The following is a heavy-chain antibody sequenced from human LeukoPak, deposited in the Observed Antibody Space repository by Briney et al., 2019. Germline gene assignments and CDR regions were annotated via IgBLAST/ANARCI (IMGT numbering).Heavy chain of an antibody. CDR1: GFTFSNYA. D-gene: IGHD3-10*01. V-gene: IGHV3-30*01. CDR2: ISNVETNT. J-gene: IGHJ4*02. CDR3: ARDSTYYYASGSSGPHYFDY. Sequence: GGSLRLSCAASGFTFSNYAMHWVRQAPGKGLEWVAVISNVETNTYYADSVKGRFTISRDNSKNTLYLQLISLRAEDTSVYYCARDSTYYYASGSSGPHYFDYWGQGTLVTVSS.